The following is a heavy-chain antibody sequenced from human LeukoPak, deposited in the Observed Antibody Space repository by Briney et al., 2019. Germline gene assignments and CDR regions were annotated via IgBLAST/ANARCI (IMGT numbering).Heavy chain of an antibody. D-gene: IGHD6-19*01. V-gene: IGHV1-8*01. Sequence: ASVKVSCKASGYTFTSYDINWVRQAPGQGLEWMGWMNPNSGNTGYAQKFQGRATMTRNTSISTAYMELSSLRSEDTAVYYCARGPRGVQWLVPWGQGTLVTVSS. CDR3: ARGPRGVQWLVP. CDR2: MNPNSGNT. CDR1: GYTFTSYD. J-gene: IGHJ5*02.